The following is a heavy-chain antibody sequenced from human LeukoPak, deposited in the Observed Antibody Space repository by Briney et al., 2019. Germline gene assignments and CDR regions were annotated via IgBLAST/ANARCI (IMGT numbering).Heavy chain of an antibody. J-gene: IGHJ6*03. D-gene: IGHD4-17*01. CDR2: ISGSGGST. CDR3: AKVFQVRGTVTTDSYYYYMDV. Sequence: PGGSLRLSCAASGFTFSSYAMIWVRQAPGKGLEWVSAISGSGGSTYYADSVKGRFTISRDNSKNTLYLQMNSLRAEDTAVYYCAKVFQVRGTVTTDSYYYYMDVWGKGTTVTVSS. V-gene: IGHV3-23*01. CDR1: GFTFSSYA.